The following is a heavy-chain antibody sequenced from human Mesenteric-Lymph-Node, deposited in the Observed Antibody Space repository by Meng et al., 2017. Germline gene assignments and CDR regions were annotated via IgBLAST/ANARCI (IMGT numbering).Heavy chain of an antibody. CDR1: GDSVSSNSAA. V-gene: IGHV6-1*01. J-gene: IGHJ2*01. CDR3: ARSSSGWYSVDWYFDL. Sequence: SETLSLTCAISGDSVSSNSAAWNWIRQSPSRGLEWLGRTYYRSKWYNDYAVSVKSRITINPDTSKNQFSLQLNSATPEDTAVYYCARSSSGWYSVDWYFDLWGRGTLVTVSS. D-gene: IGHD6-19*01. CDR2: TYYRSKWYN.